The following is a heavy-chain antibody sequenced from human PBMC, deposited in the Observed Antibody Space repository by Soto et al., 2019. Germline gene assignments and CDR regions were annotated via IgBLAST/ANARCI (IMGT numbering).Heavy chain of an antibody. CDR2: IYYSGST. CDR1: GGSISSGGYY. V-gene: IGHV4-31*03. CDR3: ARDYGDYLDAFDI. J-gene: IGHJ3*02. Sequence: QVQLQESGPGLVKPSQTLSLTCTVSGGSISSGGYYWSWIRQHPGQGLEWIGYIYYSGSTYYNPSLKSRVTISVDTSKNQFSLKLSSVTAADTAVYYFARDYGDYLDAFDIWGQGTMVTVSS. D-gene: IGHD4-17*01.